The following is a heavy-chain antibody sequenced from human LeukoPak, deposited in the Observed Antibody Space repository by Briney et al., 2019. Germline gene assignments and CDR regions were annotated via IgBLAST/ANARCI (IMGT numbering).Heavy chain of an antibody. CDR2: ILRSGSTI. J-gene: IGHJ3*02. CDR3: ARDMRITMVRGVITGSLDAFDI. V-gene: IGHV3-11*01. D-gene: IGHD3-10*01. Sequence: PGESLTLSWAPSGLTFSDYYMSWIRQPPGKGLEWVSYILRSGSTIYYADSVTGRLTIPRDKAKHSMYLQMNSLRAEDTALYYCARDMRITMVRGVITGSLDAFDIWGQGTMVTVSS. CDR1: GLTFSDYY.